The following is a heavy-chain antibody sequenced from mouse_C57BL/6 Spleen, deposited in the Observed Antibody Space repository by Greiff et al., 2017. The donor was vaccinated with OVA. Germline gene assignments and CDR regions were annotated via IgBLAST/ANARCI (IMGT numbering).Heavy chain of an antibody. CDR1: GFTFSNYW. CDR2: IRLKSDNYAT. J-gene: IGHJ2*01. Sequence: EVKVEEAGGGWVQPGGSMKLSCVASGFTFSNYWMNWVRQSPEKGLEWVAQIRLKSDNYATHYAESVKGRFTISRDDSKSSVYLQKNNLRAEDTGIYYCTGRYFDYWGQGTTLTVSS. CDR3: TGRYFDY. V-gene: IGHV6-3*01.